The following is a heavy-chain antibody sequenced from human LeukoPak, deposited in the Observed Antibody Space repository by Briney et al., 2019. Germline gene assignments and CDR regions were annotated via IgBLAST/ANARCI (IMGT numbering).Heavy chain of an antibody. CDR2: ISGSGGST. Sequence: HPGGSLRLSCAASGFTFSSYAMSWVRQAPGKGLEWVSAISGSGGSTYYADSVKGRFTISRDNSKNTLYLQMNSLRAEDTAVHYYAKQFGSGAPYCYYMDVWGKGTTVIVSS. J-gene: IGHJ6*03. CDR1: GFTFSSYA. V-gene: IGHV3-23*01. D-gene: IGHD3-10*01. CDR3: AKQFGSGAPYCYYMDV.